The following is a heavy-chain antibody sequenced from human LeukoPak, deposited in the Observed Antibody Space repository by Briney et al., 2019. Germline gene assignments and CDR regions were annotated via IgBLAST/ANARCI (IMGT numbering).Heavy chain of an antibody. J-gene: IGHJ3*02. D-gene: IGHD1-26*01. Sequence: SETLSLTCTVSSGSINNDFLTWVRQPAGKALEWIGRLYTSGSTTYNPSLKSRVTMSLDTSMTQFSLKLKSVTAADTAVYYCAGGGSPHIWGQGTMVTVSS. V-gene: IGHV4-4*07. CDR3: AGGGSPHI. CDR2: LYTSGST. CDR1: SGSINNDF.